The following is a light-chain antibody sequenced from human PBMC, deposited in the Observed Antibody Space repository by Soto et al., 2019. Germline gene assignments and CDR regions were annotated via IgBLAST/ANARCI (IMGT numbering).Light chain of an antibody. J-gene: IGLJ1*01. Sequence: QSVLTQPPSVSGAPGLRVTISCTGSSSDIGAGFDVHWYQHLPGTAPKLLIYGNTNRPSGVPGRFSGSKSGTSASLVITGLQAEDEADYYCQSYENSRTGFYVFGTGTKVTVL. V-gene: IGLV1-40*01. CDR2: GNT. CDR3: QSYENSRTGFYV. CDR1: SSDIGAGFD.